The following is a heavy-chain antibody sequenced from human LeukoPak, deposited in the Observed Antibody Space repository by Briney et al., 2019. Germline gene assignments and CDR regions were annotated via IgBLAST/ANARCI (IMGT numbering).Heavy chain of an antibody. D-gene: IGHD3-3*01. J-gene: IGHJ4*02. CDR2: ISSSSSTI. CDR1: GFTFSSYS. CDR3: ARGSWSGYSHPLHY. V-gene: IGHV3-48*01. Sequence: GSLRLSCAASGFTFSSYSMNWVRPAPGKGLEWVSYISSSSSTIYYADSVKGRFTISRDNAKNSLYLQMNSLRAEDMAVYYCARGSWSGYSHPLHYWGQGTLVTVSS.